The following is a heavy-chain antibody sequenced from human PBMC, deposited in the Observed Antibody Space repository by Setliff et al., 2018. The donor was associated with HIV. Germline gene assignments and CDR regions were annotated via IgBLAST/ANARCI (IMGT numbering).Heavy chain of an antibody. D-gene: IGHD2-2*01. J-gene: IGHJ6*03. Sequence: SETLSLPCTVSGTSISDSTSYWGWIRQPPGKRLEWLGTIYSSGSTSYNPSLSSRLTMSVDTSKSHVSLRLSSVTAADTGVYYCARHRDPPGTSWNFYYYYMDLWGEGTTVTVSS. CDR1: GTSISDSTSY. V-gene: IGHV4-39*01. CDR2: IYSSGST. CDR3: ARHRDPPGTSWNFYYYYMDL.